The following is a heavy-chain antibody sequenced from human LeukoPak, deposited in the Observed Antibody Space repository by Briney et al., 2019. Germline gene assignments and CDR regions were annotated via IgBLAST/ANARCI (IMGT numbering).Heavy chain of an antibody. Sequence: ASVKVSCKASGYTFTSYGISWVRQAPGQGLEWMGWISAYNGNTNYAQKFQGRVTMTRNTSISTAYMELSSLRSEDTAVYYCARGRLSGIAARRVFDYWGQGTLVTVSS. CDR3: ARGRLSGIAARRVFDY. J-gene: IGHJ4*02. CDR1: GYTFTSYG. D-gene: IGHD6-6*01. CDR2: ISAYNGNT. V-gene: IGHV1-18*01.